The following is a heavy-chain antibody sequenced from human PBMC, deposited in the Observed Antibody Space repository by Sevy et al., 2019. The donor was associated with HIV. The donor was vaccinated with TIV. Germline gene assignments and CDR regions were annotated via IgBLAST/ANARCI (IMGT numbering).Heavy chain of an antibody. CDR1: GYTLTELS. V-gene: IGHV1-24*01. CDR3: ATDMGAAMVTSRFDY. Sequence: ASVKVSCKVSGYTLTELSMHWVRQAPGKGLEWMGGFDPEDGETIYEQKFQGRVTMTEDTSTDTAYMELSSLRSEDTAVYYCATDMGAAMVTSRFDYWGQGTLVTVSS. D-gene: IGHD5-18*01. CDR2: FDPEDGET. J-gene: IGHJ4*02.